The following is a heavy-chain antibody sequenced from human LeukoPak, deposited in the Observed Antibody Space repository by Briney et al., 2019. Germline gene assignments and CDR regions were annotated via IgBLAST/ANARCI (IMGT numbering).Heavy chain of an antibody. D-gene: IGHD5-24*01. CDR3: ARDGDGYNYFDY. CDR2: IYYSGST. V-gene: IGHV4-61*01. CDR1: GGSISSSSYY. Sequence: SETLSLTCTVSGGSISSSSYYWSWIRQPPGKGLEWIGYIYYSGSTNYNPSLKSRVTISVDTSKNQFSLKLSSVTAADTAVYYCARDGDGYNYFDYWGQGTLVTVSS. J-gene: IGHJ4*02.